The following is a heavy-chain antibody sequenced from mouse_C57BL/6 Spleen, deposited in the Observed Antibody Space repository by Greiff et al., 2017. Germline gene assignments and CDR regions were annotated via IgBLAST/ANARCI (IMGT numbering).Heavy chain of an antibody. J-gene: IGHJ3*01. Sequence: QVQLQQPGAELVMPGASVKLSCKASGYTFTSYWMHWVKQRPGQGLEWIGEIGPSDSYTNYNQKFKGKSTLTVDKSSSTAYMQLSSLTSEDSAVYYCARGTGTSWFAYWGQGTLVTVSA. CDR3: ARGTGTSWFAY. CDR2: IGPSDSYT. CDR1: GYTFTSYW. D-gene: IGHD4-1*01. V-gene: IGHV1-69*01.